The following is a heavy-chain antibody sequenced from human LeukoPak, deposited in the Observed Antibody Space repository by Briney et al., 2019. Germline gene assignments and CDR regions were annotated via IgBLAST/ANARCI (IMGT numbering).Heavy chain of an antibody. CDR2: INSDGSST. V-gene: IGHV3-74*01. D-gene: IGHD6-19*01. Sequence: GGSLRLSCAASGCTFSSYWMHWVRQAPGKGLVWVSRINSDGSSTSYADSVKGRFTISRDNAKNTLYLQMNSLRAEDTAVYYCARDPLNRLGYYFDYWGQGTLVTVSS. J-gene: IGHJ4*02. CDR3: ARDPLNRLGYYFDY. CDR1: GCTFSSYW.